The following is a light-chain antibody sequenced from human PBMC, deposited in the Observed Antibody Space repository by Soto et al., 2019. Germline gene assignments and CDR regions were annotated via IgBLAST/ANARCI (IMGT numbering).Light chain of an antibody. J-gene: IGLJ1*01. CDR2: EVT. CDR3: SSYTAINILAV. V-gene: IGLV2-14*01. CDR1: SSDVGGYNF. Sequence: QSALNQPASVSGSPGQSITISCTGTSSDVGGYNFVSWYQQHPGKAPKIIIYEVTHRPSGVSTRSSGSKSGNTASLTISGLLAEDEADYYCSSYTAINILAVFGTGTKVTVL.